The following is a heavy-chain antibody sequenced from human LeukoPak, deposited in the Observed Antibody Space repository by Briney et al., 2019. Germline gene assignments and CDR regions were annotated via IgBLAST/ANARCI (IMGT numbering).Heavy chain of an antibody. CDR3: AKPARTDYADY. CDR2: INGFGGST. J-gene: IGHJ4*02. V-gene: IGHV3-23*01. D-gene: IGHD1-14*01. CDR1: GFPFSNYA. Sequence: GGSLRLSCAASGFPFSNYAMNWVRQAPGKGLEWVSSINGFGGSTYYADCVKGRFTISRDNSKNKLYLQMNSVRAEDTAVYYCAKPARTDYADYWGQGTMVTVSS.